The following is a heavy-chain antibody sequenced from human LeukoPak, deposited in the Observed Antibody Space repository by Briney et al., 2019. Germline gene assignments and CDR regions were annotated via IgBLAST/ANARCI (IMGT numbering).Heavy chain of an antibody. V-gene: IGHV4-34*01. CDR2: INHSGST. J-gene: IGHJ4*02. D-gene: IGHD1-26*01. CDR1: GGSFSGYY. Sequence: SETLSLTCAVYGGSFSGYYWSWIRQPPGKGLEWIGEINHSGSTNYNPSLKSRVIISVDTSKNQFSLKLSSVTAADTAVYYCARGRSFWELLRGRGLDYWGQGTLVTVSS. CDR3: ARGRSFWELLRGRGLDY.